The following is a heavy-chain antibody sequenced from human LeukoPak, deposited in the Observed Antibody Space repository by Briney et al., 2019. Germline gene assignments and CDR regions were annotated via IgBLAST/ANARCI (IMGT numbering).Heavy chain of an antibody. J-gene: IGHJ4*02. CDR3: ATCRGAGNLLNPFDC. V-gene: IGHV3-30-3*01. CDR1: GFTFSSYT. D-gene: IGHD6-19*01. CDR2: ISYDGSNK. Sequence: GRSLRFSWAAPGFTFSSYTMHWVRQAPGKGLEWVALISYDGSNKYYADSVKGRFTISRDNSKNTLYLQMNSLRAEDTAVYYCATCRGAGNLLNPFDCWGQGTLVTVSS.